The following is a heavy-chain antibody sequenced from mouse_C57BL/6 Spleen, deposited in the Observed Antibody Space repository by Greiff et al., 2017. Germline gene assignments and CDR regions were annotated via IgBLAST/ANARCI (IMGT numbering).Heavy chain of an antibody. CDR3: ARSIYDGYYGGKDY. CDR2: IYPGDGDT. V-gene: IGHV1-82*01. CDR1: GYAFSSSW. D-gene: IGHD2-3*01. J-gene: IGHJ2*01. Sequence: QVQLQQSGPELVKPGASVKISCKASGYAFSSSWMNWVKQRPGKGLEWIGRIYPGDGDTNYNGKFKGKATLTADKSSSTAYMQLSSLTSEDSAVYFCARSIYDGYYGGKDYWGQGTTRTVSS.